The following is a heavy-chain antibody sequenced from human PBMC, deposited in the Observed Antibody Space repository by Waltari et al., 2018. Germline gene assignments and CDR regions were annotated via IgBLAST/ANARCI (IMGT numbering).Heavy chain of an antibody. CDR3: AREKAAAGTMYGIDY. Sequence: QVQLVQSGAEVKKPGASVKVSCKASGYTFTGYYMHWVRQAPGQGLEWMGRINPNSGGTNYAQKFQGRVTMTRDTSISTAYMELSRLRSDDTAVYYCAREKAAAGTMYGIDYWGQGTLVTVSS. V-gene: IGHV1-2*06. D-gene: IGHD6-13*01. CDR1: GYTFTGYY. J-gene: IGHJ4*02. CDR2: INPNSGGT.